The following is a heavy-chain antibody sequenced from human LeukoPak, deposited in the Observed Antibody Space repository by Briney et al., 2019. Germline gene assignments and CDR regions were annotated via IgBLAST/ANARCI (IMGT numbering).Heavy chain of an antibody. D-gene: IGHD3-22*01. CDR2: ISSSGSTI. CDR1: GFTFSDYY. CDR3: ARGYYDSNAQLFDY. Sequence: GGSLRLSCAASGFTFSDYYMSWIRQAPGKGLEWVSYISSSGSTIYYADSVRGRFTISRDNAKNSLYLQMNSLRAEDTAVYYCARGYYDSNAQLFDYWGQGTLVTVSS. V-gene: IGHV3-11*04. J-gene: IGHJ4*02.